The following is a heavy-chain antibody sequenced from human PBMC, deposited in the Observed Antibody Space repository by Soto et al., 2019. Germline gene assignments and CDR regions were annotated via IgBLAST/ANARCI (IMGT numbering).Heavy chain of an antibody. J-gene: IGHJ3*02. Sequence: QVQLQESGPGLVKPSETLSLTCTVSGGSISSYYWSWIRQPPGKGLEWIGYIYYSGSTNYNPSLKSRVTISVDTSKNQFSLKLSSVTAADTAVYYCARLHYYDSSGYYPDAFDIWGQGTMVTVSS. CDR2: IYYSGST. CDR3: ARLHYYDSSGYYPDAFDI. V-gene: IGHV4-59*08. D-gene: IGHD3-22*01. CDR1: GGSISSYY.